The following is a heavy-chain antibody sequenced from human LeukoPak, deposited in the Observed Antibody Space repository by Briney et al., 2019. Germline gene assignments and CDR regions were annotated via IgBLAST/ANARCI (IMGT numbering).Heavy chain of an antibody. CDR1: GGSISSGDYY. J-gene: IGHJ4*02. CDR3: ARDYYDSSGYRLSDY. V-gene: IGHV4-30-4*01. Sequence: SETLSLTCTVSGGSISSGDYYWSWIRQPPGKGLEWIGYIYYSGSTYYNPSLKSRVTISVDTSKNQFSLKLSSVTAADTAVYYCARDYYDSSGYRLSDYWGQGTLVTVSS. D-gene: IGHD3-22*01. CDR2: IYYSGST.